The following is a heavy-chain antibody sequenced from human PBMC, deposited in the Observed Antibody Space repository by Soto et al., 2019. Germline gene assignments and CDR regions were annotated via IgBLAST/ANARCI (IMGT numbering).Heavy chain of an antibody. CDR1: GGSISSSDYY. D-gene: IGHD1-26*01. CDR3: ARGKWELLHNWFDP. J-gene: IGHJ5*02. CDR2: IYYSGSA. V-gene: IGHV4-39*07. Sequence: SETLSLTCTVSGGSISSSDYYWGWIRQPPGKGLEWIGNIYYSGSASYNPSLKSRVTISVDTSKNQVSLKLSSVTAADTAVYYCARGKWELLHNWFDPWGQGTLVTVSS.